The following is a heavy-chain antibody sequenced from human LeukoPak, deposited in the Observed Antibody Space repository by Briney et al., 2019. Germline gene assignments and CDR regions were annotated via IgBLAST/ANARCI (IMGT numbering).Heavy chain of an antibody. J-gene: IGHJ4*02. CDR2: ISGSGGST. CDR1: GFTFSSYA. D-gene: IGHD3-3*01. V-gene: IGHV3-23*01. CDR3: AKASEYDFWSGYPTPALDY. Sequence: GGSLRLSCAASGFTFSSYAMSWVRQAPGKGLEWASAISGSGGSTYYADSVKGRFTISRDNSKNTLYLQMNSLRAEDTAVYYCAKASEYDFWSGYPTPALDYWGQGTLVTVSS.